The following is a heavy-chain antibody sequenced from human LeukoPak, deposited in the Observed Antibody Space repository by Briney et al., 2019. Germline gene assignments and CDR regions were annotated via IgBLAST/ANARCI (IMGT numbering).Heavy chain of an antibody. V-gene: IGHV3-74*01. CDR3: ARGELATVWY. D-gene: IGHD1-26*01. J-gene: IGHJ4*02. CDR2: INSDGSST. CDR1: GITISGYW. Sequence: GGSLRLSCAASGITISGYWMHWVRQVPGKGLVWVSRINSDGSSTNYADSVKGRFTISRDNAKNTLCLQMNSLRAEDTAVYYCARGELATVWYWGQGTLVTVSS.